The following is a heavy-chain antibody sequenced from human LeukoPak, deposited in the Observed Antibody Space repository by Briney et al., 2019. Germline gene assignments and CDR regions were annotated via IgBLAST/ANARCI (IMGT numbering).Heavy chain of an antibody. J-gene: IGHJ4*02. CDR2: INPNSGGT. Sequence: ASVKVSCKASGYTFTGYYMHWVRHATGQGLEWMGRINPNSGGTNYAQKFQGRVTMTRDTSISTAYMELSRLRSDDTAVYYCARDPTYSSSSGYWGQGTLVTVSS. CDR1: GYTFTGYY. D-gene: IGHD6-6*01. CDR3: ARDPTYSSSSGY. V-gene: IGHV1-2*06.